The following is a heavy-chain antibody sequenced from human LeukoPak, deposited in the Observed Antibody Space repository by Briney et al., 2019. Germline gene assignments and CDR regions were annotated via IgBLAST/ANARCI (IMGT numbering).Heavy chain of an antibody. V-gene: IGHV3-30*18. CDR2: ISHDGSNE. CDR3: AKEGYYGSGSFPDY. D-gene: IGHD3-10*01. J-gene: IGHJ4*02. Sequence: GRSLRLSCAASGFTFSSYGMHCVRQAPGKGLEWVAVISHDGSNEYYADSVKGRFTISRDNSKNTLYLQMTSLRAEDTAVYYFAKEGYYGSGSFPDYWGQGTLVTVSS. CDR1: GFTFSSYG.